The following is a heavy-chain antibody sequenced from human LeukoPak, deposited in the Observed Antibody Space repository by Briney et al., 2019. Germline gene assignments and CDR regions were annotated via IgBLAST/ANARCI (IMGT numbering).Heavy chain of an antibody. CDR1: GFTVSSNY. D-gene: IGHD6-19*01. J-gene: IGHJ4*02. V-gene: IGHV3-53*01. CDR2: IYSGGST. CDR3: AKEGPGIAVAAFDY. Sequence: PGGSLRLSCAASGFTVSSNYMSWVRQAPGKGLEWVSVIYSGGSTYYADSVKGRFTISRDNSKNTLYLQMNSLRAEDTAVYYSAKEGPGIAVAAFDYWGQGTLVTVSS.